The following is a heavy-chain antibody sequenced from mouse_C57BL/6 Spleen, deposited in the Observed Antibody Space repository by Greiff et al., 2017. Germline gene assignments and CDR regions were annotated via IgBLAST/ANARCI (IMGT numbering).Heavy chain of an antibody. V-gene: IGHV5-4*01. CDR2: ISDGGSYT. J-gene: IGHJ2*01. D-gene: IGHD4-1*01. CDR1: GFTFSSYA. CDR3: ARDGLGRGGYYFDY. Sequence: EVKLMESGGGLVKPGGSLKLSCAASGFTFSSYAMSWVRQTPEKRLEWVATISDGGSYTYYPDNVKGRFTISRDNAKNNLYLQMSHLKSEDTAMYYCARDGLGRGGYYFDYWGQGTTLTVSS.